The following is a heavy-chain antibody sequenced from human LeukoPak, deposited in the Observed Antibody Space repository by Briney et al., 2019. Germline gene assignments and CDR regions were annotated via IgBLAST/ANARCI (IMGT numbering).Heavy chain of an antibody. CDR1: GFAFSGYS. V-gene: IGHV3-7*01. CDR2: INEDGSEK. CDR3: ARDSPRSYYDILTGFIGDY. D-gene: IGHD3-9*01. Sequence: GGSLRLSCAASGFAFSGYSMTWVRQAPGKGLEWVANINEDGSEKNYIDSVKGRFTISRDNAKNSLYLQMNSLRAEDTAVYYCARDSPRSYYDILTGFIGDYWGQGTLVTVSS. J-gene: IGHJ4*02.